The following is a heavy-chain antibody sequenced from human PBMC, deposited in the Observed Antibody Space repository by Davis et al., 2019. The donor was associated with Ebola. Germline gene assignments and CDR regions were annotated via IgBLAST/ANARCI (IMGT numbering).Heavy chain of an antibody. J-gene: IGHJ4*02. CDR3: ASHGVVFY. CDR1: GFTFSSYG. Sequence: PGGSLRLSCAASGFTFSSYGMHWVRQAPGKGLEWVAVISYDGSNKYYADSVKGRFTISRDNSKNTLYLQMNSLRAEDTAVYYCASHGVVFYWGQGTLVTVSS. CDR2: ISYDGSNK. V-gene: IGHV3-30*03. D-gene: IGHD2-15*01.